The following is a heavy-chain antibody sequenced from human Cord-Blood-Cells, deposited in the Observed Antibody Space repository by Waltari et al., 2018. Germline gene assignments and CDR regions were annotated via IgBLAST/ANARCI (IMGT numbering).Heavy chain of an antibody. CDR2: IIPIFGTA. D-gene: IGHD6-13*01. Sequence: QVQLVQSGAEVKKPGSSVKVSCKASVGTFSSYAISWVRQAPGQGLEWMGGIIPIFGTANYAQKFQGRVTITADESTSTAYMELSSLRSEDTAVYYCARAPEESLGSSWYFDYWGQGTLVTVSS. V-gene: IGHV1-69*01. CDR1: VGTFSSYA. J-gene: IGHJ4*02. CDR3: ARAPEESLGSSWYFDY.